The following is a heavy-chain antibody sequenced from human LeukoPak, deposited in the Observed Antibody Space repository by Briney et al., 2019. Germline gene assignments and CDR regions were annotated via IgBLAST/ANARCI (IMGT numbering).Heavy chain of an antibody. CDR3: ARRIGGTKDY. Sequence: GGSLRLSCAASGFTFSNDVMSWVRQAPGKGPEWVSSIDGGGGGTDYADSVRGRFTISRDNFKNTSYLQMNSLRADDTAVYYSARRIGGTKDYWGQGAQVTVSS. J-gene: IGHJ4*02. CDR1: GFTFSNDV. CDR2: IDGGGGGT. D-gene: IGHD3-3*01. V-gene: IGHV3-23*01.